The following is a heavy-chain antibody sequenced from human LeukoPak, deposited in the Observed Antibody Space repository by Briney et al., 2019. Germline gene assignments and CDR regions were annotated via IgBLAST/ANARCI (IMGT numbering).Heavy chain of an antibody. CDR2: IYYSGST. CDR3: ARDWAGPYGSGSYYYYYGMDV. J-gene: IGHJ6*02. V-gene: IGHV4-31*03. CDR1: GGSISSGGYY. Sequence: SETLSLTCTVSGGSISSGGYYWSWIRQHPGKGLEWIGYIYYSGSTYYNPSLKSRVTISVDTSKNQFSLKLSSVTAADTAVYYCARDWAGPYGSGSYYYYYGMDVWGQGTTVTVSS. D-gene: IGHD3-10*01.